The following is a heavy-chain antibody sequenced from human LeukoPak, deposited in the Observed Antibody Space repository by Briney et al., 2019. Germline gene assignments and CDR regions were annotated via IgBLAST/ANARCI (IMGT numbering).Heavy chain of an antibody. CDR1: GYTFTGYY. J-gene: IGHJ4*02. D-gene: IGHD6-19*01. Sequence: EASVKVSCKASGYTFTGYYIHWVRPAPGHVLEWMGWINPNSGGTNSAQKFQGRVTLTRDTSISTAYLELSSLRSDDAAVYYCARDLGSGWIIVDYWGQGTLVTVS. V-gene: IGHV1-2*02. CDR3: ARDLGSGWIIVDY. CDR2: INPNSGGT.